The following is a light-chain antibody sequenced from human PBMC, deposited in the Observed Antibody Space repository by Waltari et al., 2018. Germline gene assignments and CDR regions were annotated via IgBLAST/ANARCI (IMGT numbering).Light chain of an antibody. CDR1: QSVSSY. V-gene: IGKV3-11*01. CDR3: QQRYNWPLT. CDR2: GAS. Sequence: EIVLTQSPATLSLSPWERATLSCRASQSVSSYLVWYQQKPGQAPRLLIHGASTRATGIPARFSGSGSGTDFTLTISSLEPEDFAVFYCQQRYNWPLTFGGGTKVEIK. J-gene: IGKJ4*01.